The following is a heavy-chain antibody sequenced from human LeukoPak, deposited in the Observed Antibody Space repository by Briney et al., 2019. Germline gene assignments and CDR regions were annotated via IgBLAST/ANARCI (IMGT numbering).Heavy chain of an antibody. Sequence: GSLRLSCAASGFSLRTYALSWVRQAPGEGLDWVSAISDDSAKIYYSASVKGRFTISRDNSKNTLFLQLKSLRVEDTGVYYCAREYDSSWPSWGQGTLVTVSS. CDR3: AREYDSSWPS. CDR2: ISDDSAKI. CDR1: GFSLRTYA. D-gene: IGHD3-22*01. J-gene: IGHJ5*02. V-gene: IGHV3-23*01.